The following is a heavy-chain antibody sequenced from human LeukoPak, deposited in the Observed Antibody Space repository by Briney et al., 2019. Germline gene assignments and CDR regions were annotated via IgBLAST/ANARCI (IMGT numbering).Heavy chain of an antibody. J-gene: IGHJ4*02. CDR1: GFTFSSYA. CDR2: ISGSGGST. D-gene: IGHD6-6*01. V-gene: IGHV3-23*01. CDR3: AKRVEYSSSSGGYFDY. Sequence: QPGGSLRLSCAASGFTFSSYAMSWVRQAPGKGLEWVSAISGSGGSTYYADSVKGRFTISRDNSKNTLFLQMNGLRAEDTAVYYCAKRVEYSSSSGGYFDYWGQGTLVTVSS.